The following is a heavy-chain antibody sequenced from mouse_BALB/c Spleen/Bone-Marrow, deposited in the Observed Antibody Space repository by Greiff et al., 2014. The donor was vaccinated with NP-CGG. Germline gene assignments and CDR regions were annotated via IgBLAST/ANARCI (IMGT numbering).Heavy chain of an antibody. J-gene: IGHJ3*01. Sequence: EVQLQESGPEPVKPGASVKMSCKASGYTFTDYHMKWVKQSHGKSLEWIGEINPNNGDTFYNQKYKGKATLTVDKSSSTAYMQLNSLTSEDSAVYYCARRQEDYYAWFAYWGQGTLVTVSA. CDR1: GYTFTDYH. CDR3: ARRQEDYYAWFAY. CDR2: INPNNGDT. D-gene: IGHD1-1*01. V-gene: IGHV1-18*01.